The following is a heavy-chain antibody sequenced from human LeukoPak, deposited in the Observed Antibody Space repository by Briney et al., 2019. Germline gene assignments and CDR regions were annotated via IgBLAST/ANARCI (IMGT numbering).Heavy chain of an antibody. Sequence: GGSLRLSCAASGFTFSSYVMHWVRQAPGKGLEWVAVISYDGSNKYYADSVKGRFTISRDNSKNTLYLQMNSLRAEDTAVYYCARGDRFWSGYYFFDPWGQGTLVTVSS. V-gene: IGHV3-30*01. CDR1: GFTFSSYV. CDR2: ISYDGSNK. J-gene: IGHJ5*02. CDR3: ARGDRFWSGYYFFDP. D-gene: IGHD3-3*01.